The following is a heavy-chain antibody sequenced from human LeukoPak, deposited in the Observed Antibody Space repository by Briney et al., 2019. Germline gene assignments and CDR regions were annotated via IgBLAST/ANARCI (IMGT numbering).Heavy chain of an antibody. CDR1: GFTVSSNY. V-gene: IGHV3-23*01. D-gene: IGHD4-17*01. Sequence: PGGSLRLSCAASGFTVSSNYMSWVRQAPGKGLEWVSAISGSGGSTYYADSVKGRFTISRDNSENTLYLQMNSLRAEDTAVYYCAKDSSVTYLYYFDYWGQGTLVTVSS. CDR3: AKDSSVTYLYYFDY. J-gene: IGHJ4*02. CDR2: ISGSGGST.